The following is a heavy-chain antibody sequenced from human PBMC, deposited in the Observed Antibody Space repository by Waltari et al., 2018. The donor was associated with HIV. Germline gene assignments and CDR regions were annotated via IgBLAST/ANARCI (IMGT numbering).Heavy chain of an antibody. Sequence: VRQAPGKGLEWVAFIWYDGSYKYYADSVKGRFTISRDNSKNTLYLQMSSLRAEDTAVYYCARDPAPYYDILTGYNAYYFDYWGQGTLVTVSS. CDR2: IWYDGSYK. V-gene: IGHV3-33*01. J-gene: IGHJ4*02. CDR3: ARDPAPYYDILTGYNAYYFDY. D-gene: IGHD3-9*01.